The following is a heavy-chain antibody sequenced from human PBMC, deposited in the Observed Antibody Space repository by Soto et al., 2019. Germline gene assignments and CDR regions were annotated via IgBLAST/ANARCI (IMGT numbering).Heavy chain of an antibody. V-gene: IGHV1-69*01. Sequence: QVQLVQSGAEVKKPGSSVKVSCKASGGTFSSYAISWVRQAPGQGLEWMGGIIPIFGTANYAQKLQGRVTITADESTSTAYMELSSLRSEDTAVYYCARDRGENYYDSSGFNYFDYWGQGTLVTVSS. D-gene: IGHD3-22*01. J-gene: IGHJ4*02. CDR3: ARDRGENYYDSSGFNYFDY. CDR2: IIPIFGTA. CDR1: GGTFSSYA.